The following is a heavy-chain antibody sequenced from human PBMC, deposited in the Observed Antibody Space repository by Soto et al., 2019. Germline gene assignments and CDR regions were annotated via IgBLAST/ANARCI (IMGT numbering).Heavy chain of an antibody. CDR2: IYYSGST. CDR3: ARGTHDHQLLLNWFDP. J-gene: IGHJ5*02. V-gene: IGHV4-30-4*01. CDR1: GGSISSGDYY. Sequence: QVQLQESGPGLVKPSQTLSLTCTVSGGSISSGDYYWSWIRQPPGKGLEWIGYIYYSGSTYYNPSLKSRVSISVDTSKNQFSLKLSSVTAADMAVYYCARGTHDHQLLLNWFDPWGQGTLVTVSS. D-gene: IGHD2-2*01.